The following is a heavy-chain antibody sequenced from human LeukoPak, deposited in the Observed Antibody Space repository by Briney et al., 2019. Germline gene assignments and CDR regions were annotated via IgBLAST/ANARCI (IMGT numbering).Heavy chain of an antibody. CDR3: ARQLPQILTGYPDDAFDI. CDR1: GGSISSSSYY. J-gene: IGHJ3*02. V-gene: IGHV4-39*01. CDR2: IYYSGST. D-gene: IGHD3-9*01. Sequence: PSETLSLTCTVPGGSISSSSYYWGWIRQPPGKGLEWIGSIYYSGSTYYNPSLKSRVTISVDTSKNQFSLKLSSVTAADMAVYYCARQLPQILTGYPDDAFDIWGQGTMVTVSS.